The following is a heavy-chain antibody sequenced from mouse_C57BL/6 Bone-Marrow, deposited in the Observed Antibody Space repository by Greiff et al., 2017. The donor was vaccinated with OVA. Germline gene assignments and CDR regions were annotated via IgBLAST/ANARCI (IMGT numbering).Heavy chain of an antibody. CDR2: IDPANGNP. CDR1: GFNIKNTY. Sequence: VQLHQPVAELVRPGASVKLSCTASGFNIKNTYLHWVKQRPEQGLEWIGRIDPANGNPKYAPTFQGKATITADTSSNTAYLQRSSLTSEDTAIYDCARDSSGYRGAMDYWGQGTSVTVAS. V-gene: IGHV14-3*01. D-gene: IGHD3-2*02. J-gene: IGHJ4*01. CDR3: ARDSSGYRGAMDY.